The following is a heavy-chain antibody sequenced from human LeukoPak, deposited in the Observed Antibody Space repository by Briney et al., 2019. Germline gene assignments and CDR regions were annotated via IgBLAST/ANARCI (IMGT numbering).Heavy chain of an antibody. D-gene: IGHD6-13*01. CDR1: GFTFNSYS. Sequence: GGSLRLSCAASGFTFNSYSMNWVSQAPGKGLEWVSSISSSSSYIYYADSVKGRFTISRDNAKNSLYLQMNSLRAEDTAVYYCAREISGPLAAAGGYYYYYMDVWGKGTTVTISS. V-gene: IGHV3-21*01. CDR3: AREISGPLAAAGGYYYYYMDV. CDR2: ISSSSSYI. J-gene: IGHJ6*03.